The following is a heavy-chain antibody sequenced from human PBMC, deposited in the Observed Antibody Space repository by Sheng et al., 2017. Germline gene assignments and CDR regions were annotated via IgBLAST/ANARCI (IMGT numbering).Heavy chain of an antibody. J-gene: IGHJ2*01. CDR1: GGTFSSYA. CDR3: ARAERGGDRDWYFDL. CDR2: IIPILGIA. V-gene: IGHV1-69*04. Sequence: QVQLVQSGAEVKKPGSSVKVSCKASGGTFSSYAISWVRQAPGQGLEWMGGIIPILGIANYAQKFQGRVTITADKSTSTAYMELSSLRSEDTAVYYCARAERGGDRDWYFDLWGRGTLVTVSS. D-gene: IGHD2-21*02.